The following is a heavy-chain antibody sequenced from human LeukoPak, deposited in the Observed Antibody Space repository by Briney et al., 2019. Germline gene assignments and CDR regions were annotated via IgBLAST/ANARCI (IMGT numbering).Heavy chain of an antibody. CDR1: GGSISSYY. D-gene: IGHD6-13*01. CDR2: IYYSGST. V-gene: IGHV4-59*01. CDR3: ARSAAAGFFGRTRYNWFDP. Sequence: SETLSLTCTVSGGSISSYYWSWIRQPPGKGLEWIGYIYYSGSTNYKPSPKSRVPISVDTSKNQFSLKLSCVTAADTAVYYCARSAAAGFFGRTRYNWFDPWGQGTLVTVSS. J-gene: IGHJ5*02.